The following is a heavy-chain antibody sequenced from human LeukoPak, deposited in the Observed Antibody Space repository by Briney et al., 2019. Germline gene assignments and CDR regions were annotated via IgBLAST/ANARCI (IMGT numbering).Heavy chain of an antibody. Sequence: GGSLRLSCAASRFTFSSYAMSWVRQAPGKGLEWVSAISGSGGSTYYADSVKGRFTISRDNSKNTLYLQMNSLRAEDTAVYYCARLYYDSSGSFAYWGQGTLVTVSS. D-gene: IGHD3-22*01. CDR2: ISGSGGST. J-gene: IGHJ4*02. CDR3: ARLYYDSSGSFAY. CDR1: RFTFSSYA. V-gene: IGHV3-23*01.